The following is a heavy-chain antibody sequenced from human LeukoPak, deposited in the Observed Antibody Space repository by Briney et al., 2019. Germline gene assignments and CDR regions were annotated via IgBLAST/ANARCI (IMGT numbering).Heavy chain of an antibody. CDR1: GGSISSGGYS. Sequence: SQTLSLTCAVSGGSISSGGYSWSWIRQPPGKGLEWIGYIYHSGTTYYNPSLKSRVTMSVDRSKNQFSLKLSSVTAADTAGFYCARGHSYDNSGSFGAFFFDYWGQGALVTVSS. V-gene: IGHV4-30-2*01. J-gene: IGHJ4*02. D-gene: IGHD3-22*01. CDR3: ARGHSYDNSGSFGAFFFDY. CDR2: IYHSGTT.